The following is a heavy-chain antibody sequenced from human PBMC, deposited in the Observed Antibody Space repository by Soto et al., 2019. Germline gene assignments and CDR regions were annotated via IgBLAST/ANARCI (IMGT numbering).Heavy chain of an antibody. CDR3: ARDITVFGVVVISGFDS. CDR1: GYTLSHHA. Sequence: QVQLVQSAAEVKNSGASVRVSCEASGYTLSHHAMYWVRQAPGQSLEWVGWINAGPGNTKYSHKFQGRVTISRDTSMSTVYLDLDRLRSEDTAVYYCARDITVFGVVVISGFDSWGQGTLVTVSS. CDR2: INAGPGNT. J-gene: IGHJ4*02. D-gene: IGHD3-3*01. V-gene: IGHV1-3*01.